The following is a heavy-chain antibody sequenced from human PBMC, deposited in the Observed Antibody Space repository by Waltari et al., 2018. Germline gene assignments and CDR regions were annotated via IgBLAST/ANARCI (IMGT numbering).Heavy chain of an antibody. CDR3: ARTGDDY. V-gene: IGHV3-7*01. CDR2: IKQDGSET. CDR1: GFTLTPYW. D-gene: IGHD2-21*01. J-gene: IGHJ4*02. Sequence: EVQLVESGGGLVQPGGSLRLSCAASGFTLTPYWMTWVRQAPGRGLEWVANIKQDGSETYYVDSVKGRFTISRDNAKNSLYLQMNSLRAEDTAVYYCARTGDDYWGQGTLVTVSS.